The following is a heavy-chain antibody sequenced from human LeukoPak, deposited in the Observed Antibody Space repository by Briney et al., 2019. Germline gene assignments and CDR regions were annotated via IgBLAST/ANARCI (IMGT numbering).Heavy chain of an antibody. D-gene: IGHD2-21*02. CDR2: ISSSSTI. CDR3: VRDSYCGGDCYRLHDL. V-gene: IGHV3-48*01. Sequence: GGSLRLSCAASGFTFSMFSMNWVRQATGKGLEWISYISSSSTIHYADSVKGRFTISRDNAKKSLYLQMSSLRAEDTALYFCVRDSYCGGDCYRLHDLWGQGTLVALSS. CDR1: GFTFSMFS. J-gene: IGHJ4*02.